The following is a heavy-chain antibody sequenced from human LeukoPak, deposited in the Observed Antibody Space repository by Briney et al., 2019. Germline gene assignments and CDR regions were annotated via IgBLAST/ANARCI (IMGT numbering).Heavy chain of an antibody. J-gene: IGHJ3*02. Sequence: PGRSLRLSCAASGFTFSNYFMHWVRQAPVKGLEWVADIASDGSHTFYVESVKGRFTISRDNSKNTLYLQMNSLRAEDTAVYFCARERQDTVIHSGAFDIWGQGTMVAVSS. V-gene: IGHV3-30*04. CDR3: ARERQDTVIHSGAFDI. CDR1: GFTFSNYF. D-gene: IGHD2-21*02. CDR2: IASDGSHT.